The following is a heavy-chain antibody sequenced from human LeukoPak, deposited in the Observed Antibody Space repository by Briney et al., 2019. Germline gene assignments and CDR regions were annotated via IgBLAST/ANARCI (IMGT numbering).Heavy chain of an antibody. J-gene: IGHJ6*02. D-gene: IGHD5-12*01. V-gene: IGHV3-74*03. CDR2: INIDGSTR. CDR3: ARDWSGYSGYENYYYGMDV. CDR1: GFSFSSYW. Sequence: GGSLRLSCEASGFSFSSYWMHWVRQAPGKGLVWVAHINIDGSTRTYADSLEGRFTISRDNAKNTLYLQMNSLRAEDMAVYYCARDWSGYSGYENYYYGMDVWGQGTTVTVS.